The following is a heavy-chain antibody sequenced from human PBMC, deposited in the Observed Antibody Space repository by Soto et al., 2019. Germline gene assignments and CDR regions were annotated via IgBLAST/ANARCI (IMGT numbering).Heavy chain of an antibody. V-gene: IGHV3-48*03. CDR2: ISSSCSNI. J-gene: IGHJ5*02. Sequence: GGSLSLSCAASGFTFSIDEMNWVRQAPGKGLEWVSSISSSCSNIYYADSVKGRFTISRDNAKNSLYLQMNRLRAEDTAVYYCATSWGVYCSSSSCYSPWFDPWGHGTQVTFSS. CDR3: ATSWGVYCSSSSCYSPWFDP. D-gene: IGHD2-2*02. CDR1: GFTFSIDE.